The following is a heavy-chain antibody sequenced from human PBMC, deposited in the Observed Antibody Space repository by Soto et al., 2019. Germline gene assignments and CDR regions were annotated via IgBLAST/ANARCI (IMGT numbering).Heavy chain of an antibody. V-gene: IGHV2-5*01. D-gene: IGHD6-19*01. Sequence: QITLKESGPTLVKPTQTLTLTCIFSGFSLRTSGVGVGWIRQPPGKALEWLGFIYWNDDKRSSPSLKSRLTITKDTSKNQAVLTMTNMDPVDTATYYCAKSGSSGWYGWFDPWGQGTLVTVSS. CDR3: AKSGSSGWYGWFDP. CDR1: GFSLRTSGVG. J-gene: IGHJ5*02. CDR2: IYWNDDK.